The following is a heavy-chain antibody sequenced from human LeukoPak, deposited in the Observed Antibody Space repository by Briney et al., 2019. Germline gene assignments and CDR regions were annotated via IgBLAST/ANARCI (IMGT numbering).Heavy chain of an antibody. CDR1: GFTFSSYW. Sequence: PGGSLRLSCTVSGFTFSSYWMSWVRQAPGKGLEWVSYISGSGAATYYADSVKGRFTISRDNPKDSLYLQLNSLRAEDTALYYCARVRGSYSADYWGQGTLVTVSS. CDR2: ISGSGAAT. D-gene: IGHD1-26*01. CDR3: ARVRGSYSADY. J-gene: IGHJ4*02. V-gene: IGHV3-48*04.